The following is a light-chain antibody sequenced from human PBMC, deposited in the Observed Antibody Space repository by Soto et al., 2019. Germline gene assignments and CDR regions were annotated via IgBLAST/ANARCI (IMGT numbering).Light chain of an antibody. CDR3: QVWHSGVDWV. Sequence: SYELTQPPSVSVAPGQTARITCGGNNIGSKSVHWYQQKPGQAPVLVVYDDNDRPSGIPERFSGSDSGNTATLTISRVEAGDEAVYYCQVWHSGVDWVFGGGTKLTVL. CDR1: NIGSKS. J-gene: IGLJ2*01. CDR2: DDN. V-gene: IGLV3-21*02.